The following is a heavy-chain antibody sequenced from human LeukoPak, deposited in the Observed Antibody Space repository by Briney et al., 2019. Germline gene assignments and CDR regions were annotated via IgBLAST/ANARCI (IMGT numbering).Heavy chain of an antibody. J-gene: IGHJ4*02. Sequence: GGSLRLSCAVSGFPFSIYEMNWVRQAPPKGLEWVSNIASSGTTIYYADSVKGRFSICRDNAKSSLYLQMNSLRLEDMAVYYCALLAVASDFAYWGQAALVTVSS. D-gene: IGHD6-19*01. CDR1: GFPFSIYE. V-gene: IGHV3-48*03. CDR2: IASSGTTI. CDR3: ALLAVASDFAY.